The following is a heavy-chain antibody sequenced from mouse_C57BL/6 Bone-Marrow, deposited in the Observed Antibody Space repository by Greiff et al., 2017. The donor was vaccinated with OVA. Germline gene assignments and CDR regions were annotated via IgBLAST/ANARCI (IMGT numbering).Heavy chain of an antibody. V-gene: IGHV1-5*01. Sequence: EVQLQQSGTVLARPGASVKMSCKTSGYTFTSYWMHWVKQRPGQGLEWIGAIYPGNSDTSYNQKFKGKAKLTAVTSASTAYMELSSLTNEDSAVYYCTRGYGSSYYAMDYWGQGTSVTVSS. CDR2: IYPGNSDT. J-gene: IGHJ4*01. CDR3: TRGYGSSYYAMDY. CDR1: GYTFTSYW. D-gene: IGHD1-1*01.